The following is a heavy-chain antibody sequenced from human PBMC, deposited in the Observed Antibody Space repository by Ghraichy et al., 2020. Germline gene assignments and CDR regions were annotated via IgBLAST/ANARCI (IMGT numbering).Heavy chain of an antibody. D-gene: IGHD4-23*01. CDR3: ARGSRVVRFYYYYGMDV. V-gene: IGHV3-48*02. CDR1: GFTFSGYS. CDR2: ITSSGSFK. Sequence: GESLNISCVGSGFTFSGYSMNWVRQSPGKRLEWVSYITSSGSFKSYADSVKGRFTISRDNAQNSLSLQMNSLTDEDAAVYYCARGSRVVRFYYYYGMDVWGQGTTVTVSS. J-gene: IGHJ6*02.